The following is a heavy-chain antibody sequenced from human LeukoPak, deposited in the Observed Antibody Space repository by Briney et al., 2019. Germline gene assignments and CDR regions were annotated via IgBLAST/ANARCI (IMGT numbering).Heavy chain of an antibody. Sequence: PGGSLRLSCAASGFTFSSYAMSWVRQAPGKGLEWVSAISGSGGSTYYADSVKGRFTISRDNSKNTLYLQMNSLRAEDTAVYYCAREGGVPFYDSSGEYFQRWGQGTLVTVSS. CDR1: GFTFSSYA. V-gene: IGHV3-23*01. CDR3: AREGGVPFYDSSGEYFQR. CDR2: ISGSGGST. J-gene: IGHJ1*01. D-gene: IGHD3-22*01.